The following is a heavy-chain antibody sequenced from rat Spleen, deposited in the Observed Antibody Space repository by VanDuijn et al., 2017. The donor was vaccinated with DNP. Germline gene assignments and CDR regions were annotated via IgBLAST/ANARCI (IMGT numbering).Heavy chain of an antibody. V-gene: IGHV3-3*01. CDR1: GFSITSCCR. J-gene: IGHJ3*01. CDR3: ARSEAAISTFGY. CDR2: INSAGST. D-gene: IGHD1-2*01. Sequence: EVQLQESGPGLVKPSQSLSLTCSVTGFSITSCCRWTWIRKFPGHKLEWMGYINSAGSTNYNPSLKGRIPITSDTSENQFFLQVNSVTPEDTATYYCARSEAAISTFGYWGQGTLVTVSS.